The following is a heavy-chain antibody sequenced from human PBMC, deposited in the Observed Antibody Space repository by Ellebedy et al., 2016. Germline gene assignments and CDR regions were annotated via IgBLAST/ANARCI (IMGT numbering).Heavy chain of an antibody. J-gene: IGHJ4*02. V-gene: IGHV3-9*01. CDR2: ISWNSGSI. Sequence: SLKISCTASGFTFDDYAMHWVRQAPGKGLEWVSGISWNSGSIGYADSVKGRFTISRDNAKNSLYLQMNSLRAEDTALYYCAKEGGSGFFPYWGQGTLVTVSS. CDR3: AKEGGSGFFPY. CDR1: GFTFDDYA. D-gene: IGHD6-19*01.